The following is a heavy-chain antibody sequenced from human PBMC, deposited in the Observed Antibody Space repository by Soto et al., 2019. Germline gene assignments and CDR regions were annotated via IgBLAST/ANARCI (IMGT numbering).Heavy chain of an antibody. J-gene: IGHJ4*02. CDR3: AHRQTYCGGDCYSGFDY. D-gene: IGHD2-21*02. CDR2: IYWDDDK. CDR1: GFSLNTRGVG. Sequence: QITLKESGPTLVKPTQTLTLTCTFSGFSLNTRGVGVGWIRQPPGKALEWLALIYWDDDKRYSPSLKSRLTITXDXSXNXXVLTMTNMDPVDTATYYCAHRQTYCGGDCYSGFDYWGQGTLVTVSS. V-gene: IGHV2-5*02.